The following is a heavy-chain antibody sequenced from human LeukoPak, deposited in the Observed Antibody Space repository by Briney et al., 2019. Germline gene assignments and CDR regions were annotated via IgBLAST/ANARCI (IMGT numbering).Heavy chain of an antibody. J-gene: IGHJ6*03. Sequence: GASVKVSCKASGYTFTSYGISWVRQAPGQGLEWMGWISAYNGNTNYAQKLQGRVTMTTDTSTSTAYMELRSLRSDDTAVYYCARAVGAYYDFWSGYFGTNPHYYYYYMDVWGKGTTVTVSS. CDR3: ARAVGAYYDFWSGYFGTNPHYYYYYMDV. V-gene: IGHV1-18*01. CDR2: ISAYNGNT. D-gene: IGHD3-3*01. CDR1: GYTFTSYG.